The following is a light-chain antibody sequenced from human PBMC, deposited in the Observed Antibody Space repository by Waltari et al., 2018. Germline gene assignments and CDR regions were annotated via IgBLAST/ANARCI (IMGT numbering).Light chain of an antibody. CDR1: QGIAKE. CDR2: AAS. Sequence: DIQMTQSPSSLSASVGDSVTVTCRASQGIAKELSWYQQKPGKAPTLLIYAASNWQAGVSSRFSGSGSGTDFTLTISSLQPEDVASYYCQQDYTTPFTFGPGTKLDIK. V-gene: IGKV1-27*01. CDR3: QQDYTTPFT. J-gene: IGKJ3*01.